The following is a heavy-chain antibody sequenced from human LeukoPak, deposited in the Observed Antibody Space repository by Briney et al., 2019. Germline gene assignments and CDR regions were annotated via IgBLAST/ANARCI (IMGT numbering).Heavy chain of an antibody. J-gene: IGHJ4*02. V-gene: IGHV1-2*02. D-gene: IGHD7-27*01. CDR2: IHPNNGGT. CDR1: GYTFTGYY. Sequence: GASVTVSCTASGYTFTGYYMHWVRQAPGQGLEWMGWIHPNNGGTKYAHKFQGRVTMTRDTSINTNYMELSRLRSDDTALYYCTGDGFSGAAFDYWGQGALVTVSS. CDR3: TGDGFSGAAFDY.